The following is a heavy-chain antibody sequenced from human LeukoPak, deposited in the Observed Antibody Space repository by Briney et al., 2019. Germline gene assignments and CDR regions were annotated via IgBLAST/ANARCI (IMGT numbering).Heavy chain of an antibody. CDR3: ARGEEKATITALDS. J-gene: IGHJ4*02. CDR1: GFTFSNYD. D-gene: IGHD5-24*01. Sequence: GGSLRLSCAASGFTFSNYDMQWVRQAPGKGLEWVSAISSSSSYIYYADSIKGRFTISRDNAENSLYLQMNSLRAVDTAVYFCARGEEKATITALDSWGQGTLVTVSS. V-gene: IGHV3-21*01. CDR2: ISSSSSYI.